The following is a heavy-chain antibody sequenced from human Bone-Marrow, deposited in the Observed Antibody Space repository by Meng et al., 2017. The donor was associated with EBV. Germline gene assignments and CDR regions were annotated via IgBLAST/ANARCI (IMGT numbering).Heavy chain of an antibody. CDR1: GFTFSSYW. V-gene: IGHV3-74*01. CDR3: AREGRYYDYIPSLDP. D-gene: IGHD3-16*01. J-gene: IGHJ5*02. CDR2: IKSDGSST. Sequence: GESGGGLVAPGGSLRLSCAASGFTFSSYWMHWVRQGPGKGLVWVSRIKSDGSSTSYADSVKGRFTISRDNAKNTLYLQMNSLRAEDTAVYYCAREGRYYDYIPSLDPWGQGTLVTVSS.